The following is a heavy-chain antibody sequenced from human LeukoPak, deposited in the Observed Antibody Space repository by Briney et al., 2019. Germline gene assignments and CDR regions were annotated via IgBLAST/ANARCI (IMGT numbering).Heavy chain of an antibody. D-gene: IGHD6-19*01. J-gene: IGHJ4*02. Sequence: PGRSLRLSCAASGFTFSSYGVHWVRQAPGKGLEWVAVISYDGSNKYYADSVKGRFTISRDNSKNTLYLQMNSLRAEDTAVYYCAKDGTNLYSSGWAADYWGQGTLVTVSS. CDR1: GFTFSSYG. V-gene: IGHV3-30*18. CDR3: AKDGTNLYSSGWAADY. CDR2: ISYDGSNK.